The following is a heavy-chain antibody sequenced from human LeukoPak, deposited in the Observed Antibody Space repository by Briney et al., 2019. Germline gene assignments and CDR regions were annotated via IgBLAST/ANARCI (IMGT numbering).Heavy chain of an antibody. Sequence: GRSLRLSCAASGFTFSNYDIHWVRQAPGKGLEWVAIMSYDGNKYYADSVKGRFTISKDYSKSTLYLQMNSLRAEDTAVYYCAKAGGSKTYGDYYFDYWGQGTLVTVSS. CDR1: GFTFSNYD. CDR3: AKAGGSKTYGDYYFDY. V-gene: IGHV3-30*04. J-gene: IGHJ4*02. D-gene: IGHD4-17*01. CDR2: MSYDGNK.